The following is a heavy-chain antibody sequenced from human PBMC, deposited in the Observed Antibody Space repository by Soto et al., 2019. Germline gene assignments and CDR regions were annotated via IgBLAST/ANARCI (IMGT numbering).Heavy chain of an antibody. Sequence: GASVKVSCKASGYTFTSYYMHWVRQAPGRGLEWMGIINPSGGSTSYAQKFQGRVTMTRDTSTSTVYMGLSSLRSEDTAVYYCARDCKVDIVATSIHYYYGMDVWGQGTTVTVSS. J-gene: IGHJ6*02. CDR2: INPSGGST. CDR3: ARDCKVDIVATSIHYYYGMDV. V-gene: IGHV1-46*01. CDR1: GYTFTSYY. D-gene: IGHD5-12*01.